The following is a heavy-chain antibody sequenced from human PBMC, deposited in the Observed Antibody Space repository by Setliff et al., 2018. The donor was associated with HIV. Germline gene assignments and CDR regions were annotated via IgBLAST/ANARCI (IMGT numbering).Heavy chain of an antibody. V-gene: IGHV3-48*03. Sequence: AGGSLRLSCAASGFSFNNYNMNWVRQAPGKGLEWISYISSSGSSIYYGDSVKGRFAISRDNAKNSLYLQLNSLRAEDTAVYYCAKDPGGYSGYDYPVYFDYWGQGTLVTV. D-gene: IGHD5-12*01. CDR1: GFSFNNYN. J-gene: IGHJ4*02. CDR3: AKDPGGYSGYDYPVYFDY. CDR2: ISSSGSSI.